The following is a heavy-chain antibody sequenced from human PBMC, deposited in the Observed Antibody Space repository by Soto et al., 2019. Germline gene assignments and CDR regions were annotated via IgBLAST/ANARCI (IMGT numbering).Heavy chain of an antibody. J-gene: IGHJ3*02. Sequence: GGSLRLSCAASGFTFSSYGMHWVRQAPGKGLEWVAVISYDGSNKYYADSVKGRLTISRDNSKNTLYLQMNSLRGEDTAVYYSAKDNGSGCDWLRVGDASDIWGQGTMVTV. D-gene: IGHD5-12*01. CDR2: ISYDGSNK. CDR1: GFTFSSYG. CDR3: AKDNGSGCDWLRVGDASDI. V-gene: IGHV3-30*18.